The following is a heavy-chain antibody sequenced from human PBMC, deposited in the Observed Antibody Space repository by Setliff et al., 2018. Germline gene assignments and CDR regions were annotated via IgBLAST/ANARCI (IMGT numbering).Heavy chain of an antibody. V-gene: IGHV4-59*08. CDR3: ARHWTYYDFWSGSGAFDY. CDR2: IFYSGDT. J-gene: IGHJ4*02. CDR1: GGSVTSHY. D-gene: IGHD3-3*01. Sequence: NPSETLSLTCAVSGGSVTSHYWSWIRQPPGKGLEWIGFIFYSGDTNSNPSLKSRVTMSVDTSKNQFSLKLSSVTAADTAVYYCARHWTYYDFWSGSGAFDYWGQGTLVTVS.